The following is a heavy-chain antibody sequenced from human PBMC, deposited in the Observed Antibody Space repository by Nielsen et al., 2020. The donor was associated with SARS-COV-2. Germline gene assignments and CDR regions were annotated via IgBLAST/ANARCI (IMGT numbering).Heavy chain of an antibody. CDR3: ARMDGYVPGGDYYYYYMDV. J-gene: IGHJ6*03. D-gene: IGHD5-24*01. CDR1: GFTFDDYA. V-gene: IGHV3-9*01. CDR2: ISWNSGNI. Sequence: SLKISCAASGFTFDDYAMHWVRQAPGKGLEWVSGISWNSGNIGYADSVKGRFTISRDNAKNSLYLQMNSLRAEDTAVYYCARMDGYVPGGDYYYYYMDVWGKGTTVTVSS.